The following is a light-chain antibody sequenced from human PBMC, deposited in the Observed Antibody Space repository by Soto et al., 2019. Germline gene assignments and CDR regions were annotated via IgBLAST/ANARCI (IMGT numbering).Light chain of an antibody. Sequence: QSALTQPASVSGSLGQSITISCTGTSIDVGGYNYVSWYQQHPGKAPKLMIYDVSNRPSGVSNRFSGSKSGNTASLTISGLQAEDEADYYCSSYTSSSTQVVFGGGTKVTVL. CDR1: SIDVGGYNY. J-gene: IGLJ2*01. V-gene: IGLV2-14*01. CDR3: SSYTSSSTQVV. CDR2: DVS.